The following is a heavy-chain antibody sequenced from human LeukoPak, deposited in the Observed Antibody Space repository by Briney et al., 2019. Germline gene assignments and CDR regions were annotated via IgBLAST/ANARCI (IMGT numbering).Heavy chain of an antibody. CDR2: ISWNSGTI. J-gene: IGHJ4*02. CDR3: VKVGIVGAPTDYFDY. CDR1: GFSFDDYA. V-gene: IGHV3-9*01. D-gene: IGHD1-26*01. Sequence: GGSLRLSCAASGFSFDDYAMHWVRHAPGKGLEWVSGISWNSGTIVYAASVKGRFTISRDNAKNSLYLQMNSLRAEDTALYYCVKVGIVGAPTDYFDYWGQGTLVTVSS.